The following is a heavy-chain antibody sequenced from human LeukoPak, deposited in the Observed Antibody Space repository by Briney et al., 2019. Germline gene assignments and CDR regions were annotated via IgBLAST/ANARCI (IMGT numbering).Heavy chain of an antibody. CDR3: ARDGHAYGRGSPHY. CDR1: GFTFSDYY. CDR2: ISSSGSTK. V-gene: IGHV3-11*01. Sequence: GGSLRLSCAASGFTFSDYYMSWIRQAPGKGLEWVSYISSSGSTKYYADSVRGRFTISRDNAKNSYLQMNSLGDEETAVYYCARDGHAYGRGSPHYWGQGTLVTVSS. D-gene: IGHD3-10*01. J-gene: IGHJ4*02.